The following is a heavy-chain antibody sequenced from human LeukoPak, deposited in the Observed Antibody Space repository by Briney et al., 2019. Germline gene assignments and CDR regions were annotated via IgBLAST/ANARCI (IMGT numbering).Heavy chain of an antibody. D-gene: IGHD6-13*01. V-gene: IGHV3-23*01. J-gene: IGHJ4*02. CDR1: GFTFSSYT. CDR2: ISVSGGST. Sequence: GGSLRLSCAASGFTFSSYTMTWVRQAPGKGLQWVSTISVSGGSTYYADSVKGRFTISRDNSKNTVDLQMNSLRVEDTAVYYCAMRGNTWYDCWGQGTLVTVSS. CDR3: AMRGNTWYDC.